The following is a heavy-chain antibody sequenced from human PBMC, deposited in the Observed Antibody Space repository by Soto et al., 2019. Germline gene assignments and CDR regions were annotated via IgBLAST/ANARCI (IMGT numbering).Heavy chain of an antibody. D-gene: IGHD3-9*01. CDR3: ARVFRPSGDYVDY. CDR1: GGSISSGGYY. J-gene: IGHJ4*02. Sequence: SETLSLTCTVSGGSISSGGYYWCWIRQHPGKGLEWIRYIYYSGSTYYNPSLKSRVTISVGTSKNQFSLKLSSVTAADTAVYYCARVFRPSGDYVDYWGQGTLVTVSS. CDR2: IYYSGST. V-gene: IGHV4-31*03.